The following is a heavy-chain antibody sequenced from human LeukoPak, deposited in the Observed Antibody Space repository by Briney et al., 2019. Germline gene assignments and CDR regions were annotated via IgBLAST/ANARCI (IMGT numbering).Heavy chain of an antibody. CDR2: ISGSGGST. Sequence: GGSLRLSCAASGFTVSSNYMSWVRQAPGKGLEWVSVISGSGGSTYYADSVKGRFTISRDNSKNTLYLQMNSLRAEDTAVYYCAKWHSRHLDYWGQGTLVTVSS. J-gene: IGHJ4*02. V-gene: IGHV3-23*01. CDR1: GFTVSSNY. D-gene: IGHD6-13*01. CDR3: AKWHSRHLDY.